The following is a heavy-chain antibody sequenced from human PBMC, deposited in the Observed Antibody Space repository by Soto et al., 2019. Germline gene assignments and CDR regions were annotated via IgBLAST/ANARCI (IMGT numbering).Heavy chain of an antibody. Sequence: EVQLVESGGGLVKPGGSLRLSCVASGFTFSSHSMNWVRQAPGKGLEWVSSISSSSSYIYYADSVKGRFTISRDNAKNLVYLQMNSLRAEDTAVYYCARLDRGSLDYWGRGTLVTVSS. CDR3: ARLDRGSLDY. CDR2: ISSSSSYI. J-gene: IGHJ4*02. CDR1: GFTFSSHS. V-gene: IGHV3-21*01. D-gene: IGHD6-25*01.